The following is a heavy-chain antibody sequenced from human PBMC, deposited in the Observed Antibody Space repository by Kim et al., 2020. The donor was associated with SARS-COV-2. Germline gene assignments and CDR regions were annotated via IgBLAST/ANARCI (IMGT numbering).Heavy chain of an antibody. D-gene: IGHD4-17*01. V-gene: IGHV1-2*02. CDR2: INPNSGGT. Sequence: ASVKVSCKASGYTFTGYYMHWVRQAPGQGLEWMGWINPNSGGTNYAQKFQGRVTMTRDTSISTAYMELSRLRSDDTAVYYCARVGGLAETYGDYDLDYWGQGTLVTVSS. J-gene: IGHJ4*02. CDR1: GYTFTGYY. CDR3: ARVGGLAETYGDYDLDY.